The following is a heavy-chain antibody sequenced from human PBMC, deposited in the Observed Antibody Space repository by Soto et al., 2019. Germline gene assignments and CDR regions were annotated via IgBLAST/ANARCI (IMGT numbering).Heavy chain of an antibody. CDR2: VSGTGGSA. V-gene: IGHV3-23*01. J-gene: IGHJ4*02. CDR3: ARGSAYSDYDLEY. CDR1: GVTYSSDA. D-gene: IGHD4-17*01. Sequence: GGALRLSCAASGVTYSSDAMTWVRQAPGKGLGWVSGVSGTGGSAYYADSVKGRFTISRDKSTNTLYLHMNSLRAEDTAVYYCARGSAYSDYDLEYWGQGTLVTVSS.